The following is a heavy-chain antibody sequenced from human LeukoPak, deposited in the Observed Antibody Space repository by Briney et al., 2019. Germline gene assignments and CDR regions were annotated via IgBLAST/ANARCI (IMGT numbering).Heavy chain of an antibody. CDR2: ISSSSSYI. V-gene: IGHV3-21*01. D-gene: IGHD6-13*01. CDR1: GFTFSSYS. Sequence: PGGSLRLSCAASGFTFSSYSMNWVRQAPGKGLEWVSSISSSSSYIYYADSVKGRFTISRDNAKNSLYLQMNSLRAEDTAVYYCARRIPHNTSRWYWSDWGQGTLVTVSS. J-gene: IGHJ4*02. CDR3: ARRIPHNTSRWYWSD.